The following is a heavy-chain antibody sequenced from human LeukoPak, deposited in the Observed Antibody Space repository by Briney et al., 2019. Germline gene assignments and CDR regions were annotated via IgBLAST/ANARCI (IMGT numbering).Heavy chain of an antibody. CDR1: GFTFSSYS. J-gene: IGHJ4*02. Sequence: PGGSLRLSCAASGFTFSSYSMNWVRQAPGKGLEWVSSISSSSSYIYYADSVKGRFTISRDNAKNSLYLQMNSLRAEDTAIYYCATYRQVLLPFESWGQGTLVTVSS. CDR2: ISSSSSYI. D-gene: IGHD2-8*02. V-gene: IGHV3-21*04. CDR3: ATYRQVLLPFES.